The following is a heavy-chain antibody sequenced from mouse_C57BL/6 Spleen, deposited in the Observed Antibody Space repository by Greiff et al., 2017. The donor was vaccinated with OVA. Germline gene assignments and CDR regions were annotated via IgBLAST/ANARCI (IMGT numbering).Heavy chain of an antibody. Sequence: VQLQQSGPVLVKPGASVKMSCKASGYTFTDYYMNWVKQSHGKSLEWTGVINPYNGGTSYNQKFKGKATLTVDKSSSTAYMELNSLTSEDSAVYYCARGTGADYRGQGTTLTVSS. CDR3: ARGTGADY. D-gene: IGHD4-1*01. CDR2: INPYNGGT. CDR1: GYTFTDYY. V-gene: IGHV1-19*01. J-gene: IGHJ2*01.